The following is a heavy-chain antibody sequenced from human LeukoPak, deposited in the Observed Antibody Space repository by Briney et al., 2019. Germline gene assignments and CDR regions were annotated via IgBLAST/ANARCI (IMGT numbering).Heavy chain of an antibody. CDR3: AKDSSSYDYNFDY. V-gene: IGHV3-43*02. CDR2: ISGDGGST. D-gene: IGHD5-12*01. Sequence: PGGSLRLSCAASGFTFDNYAMHWVRQAPGKGLEWVSLISGDGGSTYYADSVKGRITISRDNSKNSLYLQMNSLRTEDTALYYCAKDSSSYDYNFDYWGQGTLVTVSS. J-gene: IGHJ4*02. CDR1: GFTFDNYA.